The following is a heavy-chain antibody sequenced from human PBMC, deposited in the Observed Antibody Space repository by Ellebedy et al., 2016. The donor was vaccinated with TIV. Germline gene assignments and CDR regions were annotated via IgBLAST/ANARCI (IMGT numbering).Heavy chain of an antibody. J-gene: IGHJ3*02. CDR2: TYYRSTWYN. CDR3: ARAPQWLGRAYEI. CDR1: GDSVSRNTAA. V-gene: IGHV6-1*01. Sequence: MPSETLSLTCALSGDSVSRNTAAWTWLRQSPSRGLEWLGMTYYRSTWYNDYAISVNSRITINPDPSKNQFSLHLNSGTPEDTAVYYCARAPQWLGRAYEIWGQGIMVTVSS. D-gene: IGHD6-19*01.